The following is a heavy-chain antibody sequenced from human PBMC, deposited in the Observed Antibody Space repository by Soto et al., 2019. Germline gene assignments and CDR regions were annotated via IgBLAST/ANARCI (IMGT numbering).Heavy chain of an antibody. CDR1: GFTFSSYG. CDR2: IWYDGSNK. V-gene: IGHV3-33*01. CDR3: AIDRWEAPLNWYDS. D-gene: IGHD1-26*01. J-gene: IGHJ5*01. Sequence: QVQLVESGGGVVQPGRSLRLSCAASGFTFSSYGMHWVRQAPGKGLEWVAVIWYDGSNKYYADSVKGRFTISRDKSKNTLCLKMNILRAEDTAVYYCAIDRWEAPLNWYDSWGQGTLVTVSS.